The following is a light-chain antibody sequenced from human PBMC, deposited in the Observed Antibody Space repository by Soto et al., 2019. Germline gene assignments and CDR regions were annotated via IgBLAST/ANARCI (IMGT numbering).Light chain of an antibody. CDR3: QQFGTSPLT. CDR2: DAS. V-gene: IGKV3-20*01. J-gene: IGKJ4*01. Sequence: EIVLTQSAGTLSLSPGERATLSCRASQSVSSNYLAWYQQKPGQAPRLLIYDASSRATGIPDRFSGSGSGTDFTLTISRLEPEDFAVYYCQQFGTSPLTFGGGTKVEIK. CDR1: QSVSSNY.